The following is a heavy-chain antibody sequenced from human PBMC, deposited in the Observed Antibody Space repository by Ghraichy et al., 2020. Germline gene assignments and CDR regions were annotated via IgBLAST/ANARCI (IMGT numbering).Heavy chain of an antibody. V-gene: IGHV4-4*07. CDR2: VYSSGST. D-gene: IGHD6-13*01. Sequence: SETLSLTCTVSGVSISSYYWSWIRQPAGKGLEWIGRVYSSGSTNYNPSLKSRVTMSVDTSKNQFSLKLSSVTAADTAVYYCARDAHYSSSWYYYGMDVWGQGTTVTVSS. J-gene: IGHJ6*02. CDR3: ARDAHYSSSWYYYGMDV. CDR1: GVSISSYY.